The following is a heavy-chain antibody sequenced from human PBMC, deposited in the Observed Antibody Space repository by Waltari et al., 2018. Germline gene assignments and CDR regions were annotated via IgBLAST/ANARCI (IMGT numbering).Heavy chain of an antibody. V-gene: IGHV2-70*04. J-gene: IGHJ2*01. CDR3: ARTHKMDWYFDL. D-gene: IGHD2-8*01. CDR2: IDWEDNK. CDR1: GFSLSTTGVR. Sequence: QVTLKESGPALVKPTQTLTLTCSLSGFSLSTTGVRVSWIRQPPGKALEWLARIDWEDNKVYSTSLKTRLTISKDTSKNQVVLTTTNMDPVDTGTYYCARTHKMDWYFDLWGRGTLVTVSS.